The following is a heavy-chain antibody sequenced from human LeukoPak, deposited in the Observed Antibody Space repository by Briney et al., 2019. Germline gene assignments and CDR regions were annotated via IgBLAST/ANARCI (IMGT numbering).Heavy chain of an antibody. Sequence: SETLSLTCAVYGGSFSGYYWSWIRQPPGKGLEWIGEINHSGSINYNPSLKSRVTISVDTSKNQFSLKLSSVTAADTAVYYCARGVRYYYYYGMDVWGQGTTVTVSS. CDR3: ARGVRYYYYYGMDV. CDR1: GGSFSGYY. J-gene: IGHJ6*02. CDR2: INHSGSI. V-gene: IGHV4-34*01.